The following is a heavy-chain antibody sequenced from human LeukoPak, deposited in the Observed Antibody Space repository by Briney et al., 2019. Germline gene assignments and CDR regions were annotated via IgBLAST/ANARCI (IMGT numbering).Heavy chain of an antibody. CDR1: GYSFTSYG. CDR3: ARHYLYYMDV. J-gene: IGHJ6*03. D-gene: IGHD3-10*01. Sequence: ASVKVSCKASGYSFTSYGLNWVRQAPGQGLEWMGWISAYNGNTNYAQKLQGRVTMTTDTSTSTAYMELRSLRSDDTAVYYCARHYLYYMDVWGKGTTVTISS. V-gene: IGHV1-18*01. CDR2: ISAYNGNT.